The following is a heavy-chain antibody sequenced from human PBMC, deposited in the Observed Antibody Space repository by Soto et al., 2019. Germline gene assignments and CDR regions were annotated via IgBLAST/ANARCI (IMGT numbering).Heavy chain of an antibody. J-gene: IGHJ4*02. CDR3: GRVAIFGVVIIHYYFDY. CDR2: IYYSGST. V-gene: IGHV4-59*01. Sequence: SETLSLTCTVSGGSISSYYWSWIRQPPGKGLEWIGYIYYSGSTNYNPSLKSRVTISVDTSKNQFSLKLSSVTAADTAVYYCGRVAIFGVVIIHYYFDYWGQGTLVTVS. D-gene: IGHD3-3*01. CDR1: GGSISSYY.